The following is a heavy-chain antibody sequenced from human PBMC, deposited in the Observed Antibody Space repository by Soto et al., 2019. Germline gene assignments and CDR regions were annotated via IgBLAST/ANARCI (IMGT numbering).Heavy chain of an antibody. CDR1: GFTFSSYS. J-gene: IGHJ3*02. CDR3: ARDRVYAFDI. CDR2: ISRSSDFI. Sequence: EMQLVDSGGGLVQPGGSLRLSCAVSGFTFSSYSMNWVRQAPGKGLEWVSYISRSSDFIFYADSVKVRFTISRDNAKNSLYLHMTSLRAEDTAVYYCARDRVYAFDIWGLGTMVTVSS. V-gene: IGHV3-48*01.